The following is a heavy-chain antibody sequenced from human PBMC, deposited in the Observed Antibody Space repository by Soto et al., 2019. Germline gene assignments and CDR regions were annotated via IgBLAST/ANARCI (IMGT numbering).Heavy chain of an antibody. CDR1: GFTFSSYA. V-gene: IGHV3-23*01. J-gene: IGHJ4*02. Sequence: HPGGSLRLSCAASGFTFSSYAMSWVRQAPGKGLEWVSAISGSGGSTYYADSVKGRFTISRDNSKNTLYLQMNSLRAEDTAVYYCAKVGGPGYYTQKLDYWGQGTLVTVSS. CDR3: AKVGGPGYYTQKLDY. D-gene: IGHD3-3*01. CDR2: ISGSGGST.